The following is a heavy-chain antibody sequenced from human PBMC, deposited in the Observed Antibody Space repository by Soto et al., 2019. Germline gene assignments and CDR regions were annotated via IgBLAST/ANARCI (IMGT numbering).Heavy chain of an antibody. CDR2: VSYDGRVQ. Sequence: QVQLVESGGGVVQPGGSLRLSCAASGFTFNNYDMHWVRQAPGEGLEWVAVVSYDGRVQYYADSAKGRFTISRDNSKNTLYLQMNSLRDDDTAVYYCAKEISPTAGKRYFDLWGRRTLVTVSS. J-gene: IGHJ2*01. CDR3: AKEISPTAGKRYFDL. V-gene: IGHV3-30*18. CDR1: GFTFNNYD. D-gene: IGHD6-19*01.